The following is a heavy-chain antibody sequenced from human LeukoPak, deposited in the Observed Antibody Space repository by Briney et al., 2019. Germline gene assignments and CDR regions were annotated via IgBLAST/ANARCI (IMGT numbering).Heavy chain of an antibody. CDR1: GFTVSSNY. CDR2: IYSGGTT. V-gene: IGHV3-66*01. Sequence: PGGSLRLSCAASGFTVSSNYTSWVRQAPGKGLEWVSVIYSGGTTDYKDSVKDRFIISRDNSKNTLYLQMNSLRAEDTAVYYCAKEMATMNAFDIWGQGTMVTVSS. J-gene: IGHJ3*02. D-gene: IGHD5-24*01. CDR3: AKEMATMNAFDI.